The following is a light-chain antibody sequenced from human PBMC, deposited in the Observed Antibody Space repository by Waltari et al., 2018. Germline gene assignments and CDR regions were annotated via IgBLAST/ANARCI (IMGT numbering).Light chain of an antibody. J-gene: IGKJ1*01. V-gene: IGKV3-20*01. CDR1: QSVTRT. Sequence: EIVLTQSPGTLSLSPGERATLSCRAIQSVTRTLAWYQQKPGQAPRILIYGASNRATGSPDRFSGSGSGTDFSLTISRLEPEDFAVYYCQHYLRLPATFGQGTKVEIK. CDR3: QHYLRLPAT. CDR2: GAS.